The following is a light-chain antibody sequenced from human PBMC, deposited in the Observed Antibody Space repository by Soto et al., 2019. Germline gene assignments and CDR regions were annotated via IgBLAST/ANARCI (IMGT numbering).Light chain of an antibody. CDR3: QQYNNWPPIT. CDR1: QSVSNN. J-gene: IGKJ5*01. V-gene: IGKV3-15*01. CDR2: GAS. Sequence: VLTQSPATLSVSPGERATLSCRASQSVSNNLAWYQQKPGQAPRLVIYGASSRATGTPARFSGSGSGTEFTLTISILQSEDFAVYYCQQYNNWPPITFGQGTRLDIK.